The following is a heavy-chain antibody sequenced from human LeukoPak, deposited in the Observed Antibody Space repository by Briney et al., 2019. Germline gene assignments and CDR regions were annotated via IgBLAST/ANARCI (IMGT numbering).Heavy chain of an antibody. CDR1: GGSISSGSYC. CDR3: ARAPTIRGGNPSRVGGMDV. V-gene: IGHV4-61*02. Sequence: PSQTLSLTCTVSGGSISSGSYCWSWLRQPAGTGLEWIGRIYTSGSTNYNPSLKSRVTISVDTSKNQFSLKLSSVPAADTAVYYCARAPTIRGGNPSRVGGMDVWGQGTTVTVSS. D-gene: IGHD4-23*01. J-gene: IGHJ6*02. CDR2: IYTSGST.